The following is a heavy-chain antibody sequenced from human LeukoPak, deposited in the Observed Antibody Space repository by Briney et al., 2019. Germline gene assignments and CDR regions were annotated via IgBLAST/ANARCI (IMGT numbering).Heavy chain of an antibody. D-gene: IGHD2-8*01. Sequence: SETLSLTCAVYGESFSGYYWSWIRQPPGKGLEWIGEINHSGSTNYNPSLKSRVTISVDTSKNQFSLKLSSVTAADTAVYYCASGIGYCTNGVCSLDYWGQGTLVTVSS. CDR3: ASGIGYCTNGVCSLDY. J-gene: IGHJ4*02. V-gene: IGHV4-34*01. CDR1: GESFSGYY. CDR2: INHSGST.